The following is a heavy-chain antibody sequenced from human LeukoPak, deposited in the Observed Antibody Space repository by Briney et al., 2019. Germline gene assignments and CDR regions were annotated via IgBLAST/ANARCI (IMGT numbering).Heavy chain of an antibody. D-gene: IGHD1-14*01. V-gene: IGHV4-34*01. CDR1: GGSFSDNY. CDR3: ASQTRGY. CDR2: VNHSGNT. J-gene: IGHJ4*02. Sequence: SETLSLTCAVYGGSFSDNYWNWLRQPPGKGLEWIGEVNHSGNTNYNPSLKSRVTISVDTSRNQLSLILISVTAADSAVYYCASQTRGYWGQGTLVTVSS.